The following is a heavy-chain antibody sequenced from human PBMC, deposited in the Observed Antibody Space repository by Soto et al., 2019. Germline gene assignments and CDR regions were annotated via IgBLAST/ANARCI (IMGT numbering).Heavy chain of an antibody. V-gene: IGHV1-46*03. CDR2: INPSGGST. Sequence: ASVKVSCKASGYTFTSYYMHWVRQAPGQGLEWMGIINPSGGSTSYAQKFQGRVTMTRDTSTSTVYMELSSLRSEDTAVYYCAIGHIITFGGVIGPFDYWGQGTLVTVSS. J-gene: IGHJ4*02. CDR3: AIGHIITFGGVIGPFDY. CDR1: GYTFTSYY. D-gene: IGHD3-16*02.